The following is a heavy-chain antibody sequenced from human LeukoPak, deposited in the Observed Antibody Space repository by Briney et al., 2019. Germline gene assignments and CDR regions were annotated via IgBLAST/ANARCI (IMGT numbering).Heavy chain of an antibody. J-gene: IGHJ4*02. CDR2: IIPILGIA. Sequence: SCXXSGXTFSSYXXSWVXQAXXXXXXXXXRIIPILGIANYAQKFQGRVTITADKSTSTAYMELSSLRSEDTAVYYCARSEDSSGWYDYWGQGTLVTVSS. CDR1: GXTFSSYX. CDR3: ARSEDSSGWYDY. D-gene: IGHD6-19*01. V-gene: IGHV1-69*02.